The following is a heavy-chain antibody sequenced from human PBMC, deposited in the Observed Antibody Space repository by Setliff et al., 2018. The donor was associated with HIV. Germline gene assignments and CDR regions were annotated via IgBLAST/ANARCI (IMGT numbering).Heavy chain of an antibody. Sequence: GGSLSLSCAASGFTFTNYAMNWVRQAPGKGLEWVSSISGSGGTTYYADSVKGRFTISRDNSKNTLYLQMSSLRAEDTAVYYCAKKEGAFDIWGQGTMVTVSS. J-gene: IGHJ3*02. CDR1: GFTFTNYA. CDR2: ISGSGGTT. CDR3: AKKEGAFDI. V-gene: IGHV3-23*01.